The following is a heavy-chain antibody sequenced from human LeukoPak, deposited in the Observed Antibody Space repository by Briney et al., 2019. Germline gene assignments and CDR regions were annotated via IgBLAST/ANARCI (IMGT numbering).Heavy chain of an antibody. J-gene: IGHJ4*02. CDR3: AKGQISRSDRFDY. Sequence: GGSLRLSCAASGFNFSSYGMTWVRQAPGKGLEWVSIISGSGRDTYYADSVKGRFTISRDKYKNTLYLQMNRLRAEDTAVYYCAKGQISRSDRFDYWGQGTLVTVSS. CDR1: GFNFSSYG. D-gene: IGHD3-3*02. V-gene: IGHV3-23*01. CDR2: ISGSGRDT.